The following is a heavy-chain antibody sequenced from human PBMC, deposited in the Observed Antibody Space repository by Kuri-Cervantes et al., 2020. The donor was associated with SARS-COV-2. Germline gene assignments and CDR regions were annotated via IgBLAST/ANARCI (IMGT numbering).Heavy chain of an antibody. CDR1: GFTFSSYA. Sequence: GESLKISCAASGFTFSSYAMHWVRQAPGKGLEWVAVISYDGNNKYYADSVKGRFTISRDNSKNTLYLQMNSLRAEDTAVYYCARDGRGSSSEWFDPWGQGTLVTVSS. J-gene: IGHJ5*02. CDR3: ARDGRGSSSEWFDP. V-gene: IGHV3-30-3*01. D-gene: IGHD6-6*01. CDR2: ISYDGNNK.